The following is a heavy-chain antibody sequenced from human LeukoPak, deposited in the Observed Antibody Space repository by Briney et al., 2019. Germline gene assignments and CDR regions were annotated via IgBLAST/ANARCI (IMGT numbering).Heavy chain of an antibody. Sequence: SETLSLTCAVYGGSFSGYYWSWIRQPPGKGLEWIGEINHSGSTNYNPSLKSRVTISVDTSKNQFSLKLSSVTAADTAVYYCARGTDYDSSGFTSPGYFDYWGQGTLVTVSS. CDR2: INHSGST. J-gene: IGHJ4*02. D-gene: IGHD3-22*01. V-gene: IGHV4-34*01. CDR1: GGSFSGYY. CDR3: ARGTDYDSSGFTSPGYFDY.